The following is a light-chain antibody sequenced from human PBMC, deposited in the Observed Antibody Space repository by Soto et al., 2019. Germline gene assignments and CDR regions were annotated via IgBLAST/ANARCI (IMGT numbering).Light chain of an antibody. CDR3: QQYNNWPPWT. J-gene: IGKJ1*01. Sequence: EIVMTQSPATLSVSPGQRATLSCRASQRVSTNLAWYQQKPGQAPRLLIHGASTRATGIPARFSGSGSETEFTLTISSLQSEDFAVYYCQQYNNWPPWTFGQGTKVDIK. CDR1: QRVSTN. V-gene: IGKV3-15*01. CDR2: GAS.